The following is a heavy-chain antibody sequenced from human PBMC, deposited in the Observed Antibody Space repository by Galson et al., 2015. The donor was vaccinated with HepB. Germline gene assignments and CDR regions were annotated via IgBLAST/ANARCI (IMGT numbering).Heavy chain of an antibody. J-gene: IGHJ4*02. D-gene: IGHD3-9*01. CDR1: GFTFSSYS. CDR3: ARDWALRYFDWSYFDY. Sequence: SLRLSCAASGFTFSSYSMNWVRQAPGKGLEWVSYISSSSSTIYYADSVKGRFTISRDNAKNSLYLQMNSLRDEDTAVYYCARDWALRYFDWSYFDYWGQGTLVTVSS. CDR2: ISSSSSTI. V-gene: IGHV3-48*02.